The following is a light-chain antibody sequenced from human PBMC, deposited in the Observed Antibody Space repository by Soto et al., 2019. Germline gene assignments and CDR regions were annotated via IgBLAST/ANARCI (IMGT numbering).Light chain of an antibody. J-gene: IGKJ2*01. CDR3: QQHYSTPYT. V-gene: IGKV4-1*01. CDR1: QSVLYSSNNKNY. Sequence: DIVMTQSPDSLAVSLGERATINCKSSQSVLYSSNNKNYLAWYQQKPRQPPKLLISWASIRESGVPDRFSGSGSGTDFTLTISSLQAEDVAVYYCQQHYSTPYTFGQGTKLEIK. CDR2: WAS.